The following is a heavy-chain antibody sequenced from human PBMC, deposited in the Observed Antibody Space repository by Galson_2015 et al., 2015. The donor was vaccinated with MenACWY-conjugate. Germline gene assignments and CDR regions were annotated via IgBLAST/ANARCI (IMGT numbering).Heavy chain of an antibody. V-gene: IGHV3-23*01. J-gene: IGHJ6*02. D-gene: IGHD3-22*01. CDR2: ISGSGGST. CDR1: GFTFSSYA. Sequence: SLRLSCAASGFTFSSYAMSWVRQAPGKGLEWVSAISGSGGSTYYADSVKGRFTISRDNSKNTLYLQMNSLRAEDTAVYYCAKAPGEKYYDSSGYYGPPFYYYYGMDVWGQGTTVTVSS. CDR3: AKAPGEKYYDSSGYYGPPFYYYYGMDV.